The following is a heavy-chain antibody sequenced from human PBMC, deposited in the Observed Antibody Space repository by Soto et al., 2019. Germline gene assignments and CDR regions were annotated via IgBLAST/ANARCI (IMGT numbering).Heavy chain of an antibody. CDR3: ERGFGSSFGNWFDP. CDR2: INHSGST. CDR1: GGSFSGDY. Sequence: SETLSLTCAVYGGSFSGDYWSWIRQPPGKGLEWIGEINHSGSTNYNPSLKSRVTISVDTSKNQFSLKLSSVTAADTAVYYCERGFGSSFGNWFDPWGQGTLVTVSS. V-gene: IGHV4-34*01. J-gene: IGHJ5*02. D-gene: IGHD6-13*01.